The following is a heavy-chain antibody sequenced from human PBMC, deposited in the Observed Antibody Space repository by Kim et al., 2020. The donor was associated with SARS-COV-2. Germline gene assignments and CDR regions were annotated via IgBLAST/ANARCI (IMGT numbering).Heavy chain of an antibody. J-gene: IGHJ4*02. CDR3: ARGVHYYDSSGFDY. V-gene: IGHV3-30*01. D-gene: IGHD3-22*01. Sequence: DSGKGRFTISRENSKNARYLQMNSLRAEDTAVYYCARGVHYYDSSGFDYWGQGTLVTVSA.